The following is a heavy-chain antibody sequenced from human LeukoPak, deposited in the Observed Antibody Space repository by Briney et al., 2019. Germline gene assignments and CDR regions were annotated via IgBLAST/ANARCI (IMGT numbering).Heavy chain of an antibody. Sequence: PGTSLRLSCAASGFTFSSNGMHWVRQAPGKGLEWVANIKQDGSEKYYVDSVKGRFTIPRDNAKNSLYLQMNSLRAEDTAVYYCARNTVYYDFWSGDYWGQGTLVTVSS. D-gene: IGHD3-3*01. J-gene: IGHJ4*02. CDR1: GFTFSSNG. CDR3: ARNTVYYDFWSGDY. CDR2: IKQDGSEK. V-gene: IGHV3-7*01.